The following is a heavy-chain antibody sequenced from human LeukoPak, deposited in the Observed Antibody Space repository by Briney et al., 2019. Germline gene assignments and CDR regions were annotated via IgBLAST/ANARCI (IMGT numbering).Heavy chain of an antibody. CDR1: GFTVSSNY. V-gene: IGHV3-53*01. D-gene: IGHD2-21*01. CDR2: IYSGGST. J-gene: IGHJ4*02. Sequence: GGSLRLSCVVSGFTVSSNYMSWVRQAPGKGLEWVSVIYSGGSTYYADSVKGRFTISRDNSKNTLYLQMNSLRAEDTAVYYCARNIEGVGYWGQGTLVTVSS. CDR3: ARNIEGVGY.